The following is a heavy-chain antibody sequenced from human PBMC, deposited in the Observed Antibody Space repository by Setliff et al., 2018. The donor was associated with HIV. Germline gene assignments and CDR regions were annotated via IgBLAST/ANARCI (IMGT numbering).Heavy chain of an antibody. D-gene: IGHD2-15*01. J-gene: IGHJ4*02. Sequence: GSLRLSCTASGFTFGDYLMSWVRQAPGKGLEWVGFIRSKAYGGTPEYAASLGGRFTISRDDSKSIAYLQMSSLQTEDTAVYYCARGPHRYCSVTNCMYDSWGQGTLVTVSS. CDR1: GFTFGDYL. CDR2: IRSKAYGGTP. V-gene: IGHV3-49*04. CDR3: ARGPHRYCSVTNCMYDS.